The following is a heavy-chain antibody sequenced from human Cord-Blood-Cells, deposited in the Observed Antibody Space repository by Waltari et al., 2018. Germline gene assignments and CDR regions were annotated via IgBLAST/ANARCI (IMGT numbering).Heavy chain of an antibody. J-gene: IGHJ3*02. CDR3: ATRYSGSYYAFDI. CDR1: GGSFSGYY. CDR2: INHSGST. D-gene: IGHD1-26*01. V-gene: IGHV4-34*01. Sequence: QVQLQQWGAGLLKPSETLSLTCAVYGGSFSGYYWSWIRQPPGKGLEWIGEINHSGSTNYHPSLKSRVTISVDTSKNQFSLKLSSVTAADTAVYYCATRYSGSYYAFDIWGQGTMVTVSS.